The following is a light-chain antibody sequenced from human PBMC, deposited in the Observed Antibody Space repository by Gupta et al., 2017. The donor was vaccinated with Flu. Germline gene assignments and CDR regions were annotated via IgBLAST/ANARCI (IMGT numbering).Light chain of an antibody. J-gene: IGKJ1*01. V-gene: IGKV1-6*01. CDR2: AAS. CDR1: QGIRND. Sequence: AIQMTQSPSSLSASVGDRVTINCRASQGIRNDLGWYQQKPGKAPKLLIYAASRLQSGVPSRFSGSGSGTDFTLTISSRQPEDFATYYCRQEDNSPGTFGQGTKVEIK. CDR3: RQEDNSPGT.